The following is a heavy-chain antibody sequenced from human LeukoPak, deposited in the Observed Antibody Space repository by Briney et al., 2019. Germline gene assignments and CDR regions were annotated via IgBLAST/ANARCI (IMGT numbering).Heavy chain of an antibody. D-gene: IGHD3-3*01. J-gene: IGHJ5*02. CDR1: GGSISSYY. V-gene: IGHV4-59*01. CDR3: ARDFWSGSNWFDP. Sequence: SETLSLTCTVSGGSISSYYWSWIRQPPGKGLEWIGYIYYSGSTNYNPSLKSRVTISVDTSKNQFFLKLSSVTAADTAVYYCARDFWSGSNWFDPWGQGTLVTVSS. CDR2: IYYSGST.